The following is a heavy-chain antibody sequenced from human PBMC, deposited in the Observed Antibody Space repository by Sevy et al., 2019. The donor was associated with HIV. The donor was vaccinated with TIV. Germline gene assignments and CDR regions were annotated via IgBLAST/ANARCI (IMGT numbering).Heavy chain of an antibody. CDR1: GGSISSGGYY. J-gene: IGHJ6*02. V-gene: IGHV4-31*03. CDR3: AKWDDFWSGYYIGYYYGMDV. CDR2: IYYSGTT. D-gene: IGHD3-3*01. Sequence: SETLSLTCTVSGGSISSGGYYWTWIRQHPGKGLEWIGYIYYSGTTYYNPSLKSRVTISVDTSKNQFSLKRSSVTAADRAGNYDAKWDDFWSGYYIGYYYGMDVWGQGTTVTVSS.